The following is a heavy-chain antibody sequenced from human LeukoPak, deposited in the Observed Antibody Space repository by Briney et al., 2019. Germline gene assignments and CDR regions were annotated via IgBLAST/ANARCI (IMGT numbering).Heavy chain of an antibody. Sequence: SVKVSCKASGYTFTSYGISWLRQAPGQGLEWMGGIIPVFGTASYAEKFQGRVTITTDESTTTAYMEMCSLTSEDTAVYYCARGYYYGSESYWHTKWFDPWGQGTLVTVSS. CDR2: IIPVFGTA. V-gene: IGHV1-69*05. J-gene: IGHJ5*02. D-gene: IGHD3-10*01. CDR3: ARGYYYGSESYWHTKWFDP. CDR1: GYTFTSYG.